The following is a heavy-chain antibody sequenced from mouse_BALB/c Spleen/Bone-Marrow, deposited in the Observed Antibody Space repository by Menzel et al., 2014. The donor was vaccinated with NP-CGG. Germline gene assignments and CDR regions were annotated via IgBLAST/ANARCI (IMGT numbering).Heavy chain of an antibody. D-gene: IGHD4-1*01. CDR2: ISNGGGST. V-gene: IGHV5-12-2*01. J-gene: IGHJ3*01. Sequence: EVQVVDSGGGLVQPGGSLKLSCAASGFTFSSYTMSWVRQTPETRREWFAYISNGGGSTYYPGTVKGRFTISRDNAENTLYLQMSSLKSEDTAMYYCATGTFAYWGQGTLVTVSA. CDR3: ATGTFAY. CDR1: GFTFSSYT.